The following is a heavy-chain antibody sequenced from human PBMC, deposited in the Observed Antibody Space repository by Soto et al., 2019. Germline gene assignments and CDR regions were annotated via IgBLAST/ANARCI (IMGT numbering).Heavy chain of an antibody. CDR3: ARTIQLWLNSFDD. V-gene: IGHV4-39*01. D-gene: IGHD5-18*01. Sequence: SETLSLTCTVSGGSISSSSCYWGWNRQPQGKGQEWIGSIYYSGSTYYNPSLKSRVTISVDTSKNQFSLKLSSVPAADSAVYYGARTIQLWLNSFDDWGQGSLVTVSA. J-gene: IGHJ4*02. CDR1: GGSISSSSCY. CDR2: IYYSGST.